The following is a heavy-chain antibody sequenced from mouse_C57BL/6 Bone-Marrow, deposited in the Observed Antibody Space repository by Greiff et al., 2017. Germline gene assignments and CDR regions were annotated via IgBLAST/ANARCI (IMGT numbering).Heavy chain of an antibody. CDR1: GYTFTSYW. V-gene: IGHV1-64*01. D-gene: IGHD1-1*01. J-gene: IGHJ4*01. Sequence: QVQLKQPGAELVKPGASVKLSCKASGYTFTSYWMHWVKQRPGQGLECIGMIHPNSGSTNYTEKFKSKATLTVDKSSSTAYMQLSSLTSEDSAVYYCARSLITTVHDYYAMDYWGQGTSVTVSS. CDR3: ARSLITTVHDYYAMDY. CDR2: IHPNSGST.